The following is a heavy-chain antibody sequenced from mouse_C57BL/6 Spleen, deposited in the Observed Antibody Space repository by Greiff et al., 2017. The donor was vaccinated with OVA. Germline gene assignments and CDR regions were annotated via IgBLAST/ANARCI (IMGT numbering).Heavy chain of an antibody. CDR2: IYPGSGST. Sequence: QVQLQQPGAELVKPGASVKMSCKASGYTFTSYWITWVKQRPGQGLEWIGDIYPGSGSTNYNEKFKSKATLTVDTSSSTAYMQLSSLTSEDSSVYYCARREVFITTVVDPFAYWGQGTLVTVS. CDR1: GYTFTSYW. V-gene: IGHV1-55*01. CDR3: ARREVFITTVVDPFAY. J-gene: IGHJ3*01. D-gene: IGHD1-1*01.